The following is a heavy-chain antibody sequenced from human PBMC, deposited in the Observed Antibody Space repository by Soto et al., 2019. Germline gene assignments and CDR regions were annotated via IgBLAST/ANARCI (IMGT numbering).Heavy chain of an antibody. J-gene: IGHJ6*04. CDR3: AKVVEPAANYDYYYGMDV. D-gene: IGHD2-2*01. V-gene: IGHV1-8*01. CDR2: MNPNSGNT. CDR1: GYTFTSYD. Sequence: GASVKVSCKASGYTFTSYDINWVRQATGQGLEWMGWMNPNSGNTGYAQKFQGRVTMTRNTSISTAYMELSSLRAEDTAVYYCAKVVEPAANYDYYYGMDVWGKGTTVTVSS.